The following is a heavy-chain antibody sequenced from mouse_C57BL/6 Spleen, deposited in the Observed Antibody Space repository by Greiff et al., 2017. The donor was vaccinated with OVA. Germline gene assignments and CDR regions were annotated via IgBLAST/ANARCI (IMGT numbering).Heavy chain of an antibody. J-gene: IGHJ3*01. V-gene: IGHV1-69*01. CDR3: ARGGDEVAY. D-gene: IGHD3-3*01. CDR2: IDPSDSYT. CDR1: GYTFTSYW. Sequence: VQLQESGAELVMPGASVKLSCKASGYTFTSYWMHWVKQRPGQGLEWIGEIDPSDSYTNYNQKFKGKSTLTVDKSSSTAYMQLSSLTSEDSAVYYCARGGDEVAYWGQGTLVTVSA.